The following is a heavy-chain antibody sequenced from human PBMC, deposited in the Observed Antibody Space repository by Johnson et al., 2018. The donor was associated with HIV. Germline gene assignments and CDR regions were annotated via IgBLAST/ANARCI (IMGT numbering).Heavy chain of an antibody. D-gene: IGHD2-8*02. CDR2: IGTAGDT. Sequence: EQLVESGGGLVQPGGSLRLSCAASGFIFRSYDMHWVRQTAGKGLEWVSAIGTAGDTYYPGSVKGRFTISRENAKNSLYLQMNSLRAGDTAVYYCTTEILVRAFDIWGQGTTVTVSS. V-gene: IGHV3-13*01. CDR3: TTEILVRAFDI. J-gene: IGHJ3*02. CDR1: GFIFRSYD.